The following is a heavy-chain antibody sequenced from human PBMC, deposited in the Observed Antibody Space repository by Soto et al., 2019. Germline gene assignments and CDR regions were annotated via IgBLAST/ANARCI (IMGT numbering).Heavy chain of an antibody. CDR1: GGSISNYF. V-gene: IGHV4-4*07. CDR3: ARGGQDFWSGPFDY. CDR2: IDNSGST. Sequence: SETLSLTCTVSGGSISNYFCNWIRQPAGKGLEWIGRIDNSGSTNYNPSLKSRITMSADTSRNQFSLKLNSVAAADTAVYYCARGGQDFWSGPFDYWGQGALVTVSS. D-gene: IGHD3-3*01. J-gene: IGHJ4*02.